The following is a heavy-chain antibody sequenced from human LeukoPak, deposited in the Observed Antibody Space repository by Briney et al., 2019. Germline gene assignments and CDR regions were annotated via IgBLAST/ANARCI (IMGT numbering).Heavy chain of an antibody. CDR3: ARVHSSGWLGNFDY. CDR2: IYYSGST. Sequence: PSETLSLTCTVSGGSISSSSYYWGWIRQPPGKGLEWIGSIYYSGSTYYNPSLKSRVTISVDTSKNQFSLKLSSVTAADTAVYYCARVHSSGWLGNFDYWGQGTLVTVSS. D-gene: IGHD6-19*01. J-gene: IGHJ4*02. V-gene: IGHV4-39*07. CDR1: GGSISSSSYY.